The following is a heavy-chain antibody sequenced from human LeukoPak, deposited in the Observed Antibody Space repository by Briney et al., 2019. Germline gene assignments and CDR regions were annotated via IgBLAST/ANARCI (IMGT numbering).Heavy chain of an antibody. J-gene: IGHJ6*02. CDR3: ARDQETTAYYYYGMDV. V-gene: IGHV3-48*03. CDR1: GFTFSSYE. CDR2: ISSSCSTI. D-gene: IGHD1-1*01. Sequence: GGALRLSCAASGFTFSSYEMNWVRQAPGKGLEWVSYISSSCSTIYYADSVKGRFTISRDNAKNSLCLQMNSLRAEDTAVYYCARDQETTAYYYYGMDVWGQGTTVTVSS.